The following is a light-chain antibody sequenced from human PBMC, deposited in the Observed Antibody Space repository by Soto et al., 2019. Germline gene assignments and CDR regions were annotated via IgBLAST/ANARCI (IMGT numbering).Light chain of an antibody. CDR3: QQYNSYPYS. Sequence: DIQMTQSPSTLSASVGDRVTITCRARQSISSWLAWYQQKPWKAPKLLIYDASSLASGVPSRFSGSGSGTEFTLTISSLQPDDFAPYYCQQYNSYPYSFGQGTQLEMK. J-gene: IGKJ2*01. CDR1: QSISSW. CDR2: DAS. V-gene: IGKV1-5*01.